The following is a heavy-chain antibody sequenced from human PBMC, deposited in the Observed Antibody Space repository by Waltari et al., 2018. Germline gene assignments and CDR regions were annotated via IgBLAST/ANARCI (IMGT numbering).Heavy chain of an antibody. J-gene: IGHJ4*02. CDR3: AREGAVAGDFDY. Sequence: VQLVQSGAEVKKPGSSVKVSCKASGFTFSSYWMSWVRQAPGKGLEWVANIKQDGSEKYYVDSVKGRFTISRDNAKNSLYLQMNSLRAEDTAVYYCAREGAVAGDFDYWGQGTLVTVSS. CDR2: IKQDGSEK. D-gene: IGHD6-19*01. CDR1: GFTFSSYW. V-gene: IGHV3-7*01.